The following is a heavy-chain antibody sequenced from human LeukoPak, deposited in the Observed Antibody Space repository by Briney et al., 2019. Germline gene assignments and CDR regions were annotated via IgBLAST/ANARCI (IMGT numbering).Heavy chain of an antibody. V-gene: IGHV4-59*01. D-gene: IGHD3-10*01. CDR2: IYYSGST. Sequence: SETLSLTCTVSGGSISSYYWSWVRQPPGEGLEWIGYIYYSGSTNYNPSLKSRVTISVDTSKNQFSLKLSSVTAADTAVYYCARGRAHGADYWGQGTLVTVSS. CDR1: GGSISSYY. CDR3: ARGRAHGADY. J-gene: IGHJ4*02.